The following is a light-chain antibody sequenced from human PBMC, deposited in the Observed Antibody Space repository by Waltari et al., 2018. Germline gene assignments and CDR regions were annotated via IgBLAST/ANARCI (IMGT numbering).Light chain of an antibody. V-gene: IGKV3-15*01. Sequence: EIVMTQSPATLSVSPGERATLSCRASPSVSSNLAWYQQKPGQAPRLLIYGAATRATGIPARFSGSGSGTEFTLTISSLQSEDFAVYYCQQYKNWPSLTFGGGTKVEIK. CDR3: QQYKNWPSLT. J-gene: IGKJ4*01. CDR2: GAA. CDR1: PSVSSN.